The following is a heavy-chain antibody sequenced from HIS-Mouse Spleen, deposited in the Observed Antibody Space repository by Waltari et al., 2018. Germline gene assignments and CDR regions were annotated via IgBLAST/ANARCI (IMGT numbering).Heavy chain of an antibody. D-gene: IGHD6-13*01. V-gene: IGHV4-39*07. Sequence: QLQLQESGPGLVKPSETLYLTCTVSGGPISSSSYYWGGIRQPPGKGLEWIGSIYYSGSTYYNPSLKSRVTISVDTSKNQFSLKLSSVTAADTAVYYCAREIPYSSSWYDWYFDLWGRGTLVTVSS. CDR1: GGPISSSSYY. CDR3: AREIPYSSSWYDWYFDL. CDR2: IYYSGST. J-gene: IGHJ2*01.